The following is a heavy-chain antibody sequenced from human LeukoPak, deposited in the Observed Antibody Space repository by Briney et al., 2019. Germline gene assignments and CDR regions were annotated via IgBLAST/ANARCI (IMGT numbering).Heavy chain of an antibody. Sequence: PGGSLRLSCAASGFTFRDYFMSWIRQAPGKGLEWVAYTNTAGNTIYYADSMKGRFTISRDNAKNSLYLQMNTLRAEDTAVYYCARATYDSSAVDASDIWGQGTMVTVSP. D-gene: IGHD3-22*01. CDR3: ARATYDSSAVDASDI. J-gene: IGHJ3*02. CDR2: TNTAGNTI. V-gene: IGHV3-11*01. CDR1: GFTFRDYF.